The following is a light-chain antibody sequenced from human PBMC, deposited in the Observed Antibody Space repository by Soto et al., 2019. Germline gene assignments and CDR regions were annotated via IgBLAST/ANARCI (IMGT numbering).Light chain of an antibody. CDR2: EVY. CDR1: SSDVGNYNL. CDR3: CSYAGSSTYV. Sequence: QSALTQPASVSGSPGQSITISCTGTSSDVGNYNLVSWYQQHPGKAPKLMIYEVYKRPSGVSHRFSASKSGNTASLTISGLQAEDEADYYCCSYAGSSTYVFGTGTKLTVL. J-gene: IGLJ1*01. V-gene: IGLV2-23*02.